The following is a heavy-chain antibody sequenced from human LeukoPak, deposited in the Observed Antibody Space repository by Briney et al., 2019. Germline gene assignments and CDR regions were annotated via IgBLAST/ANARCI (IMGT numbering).Heavy chain of an antibody. CDR3: ARGPVGGATYYDGDAFDI. CDR2: IYYSGST. J-gene: IGHJ3*02. CDR1: GGSISSYY. V-gene: IGHV4-59*01. D-gene: IGHD1-26*01. Sequence: PSETLSLTCTVSGGSISSYYWSWIRQPPGKGLEWIGNIYYSGSTNYNPSLKSRVTISVDTSKNQFSLKLSSVTAADTAVYYCARGPVGGATYYDGDAFDIWGQGTMVTVSS.